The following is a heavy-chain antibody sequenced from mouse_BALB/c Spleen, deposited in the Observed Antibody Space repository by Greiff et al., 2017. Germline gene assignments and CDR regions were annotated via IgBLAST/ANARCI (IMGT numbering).Heavy chain of an antibody. Sequence: QVQLQQSGAELVRPGTSVKISCKASGYTFTNYWLGWVKQRPGHGLEWIGDIYPGGGYTNYNEKFKGKATLTADTSSSTAYMQLSSLTSEDSAVYFCARERGYENAMDDWGQGTSVTVSS. CDR3: ARERGYENAMDD. V-gene: IGHV1-63*02. CDR1: GYTFTNYW. CDR2: IYPGGGYT. D-gene: IGHD2-2*01. J-gene: IGHJ4*01.